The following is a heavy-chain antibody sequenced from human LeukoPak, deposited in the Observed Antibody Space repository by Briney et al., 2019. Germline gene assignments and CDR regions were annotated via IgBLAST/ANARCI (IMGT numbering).Heavy chain of an antibody. J-gene: IGHJ3*02. V-gene: IGHV4-39*01. CDR3: ARHRRHFDFSTGYYAGPFDI. CDR1: GDSISSTTYY. D-gene: IGHD3/OR15-3a*01. Sequence: PSETLSHTRTVSGDSISSTTYYWGWIRQPPGKGLEWIGNIYYRGSTYYIPSLKSRVTISLHTSKNQFSLKLSSVTAADTAVYYCARHRRHFDFSTGYYAGPFDIWGQGTMVTVSS. CDR2: IYYRGST.